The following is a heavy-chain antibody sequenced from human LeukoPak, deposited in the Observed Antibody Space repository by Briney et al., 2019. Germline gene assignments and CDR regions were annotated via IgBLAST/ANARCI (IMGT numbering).Heavy chain of an antibody. CDR2: IKHSGST. J-gene: IGHJ4*02. Sequence: PSETLSLTCAVYGGSFSGYYWSWIRQPPGKGLEWIGEIKHSGSTNYNPSLKSRVTISVDTSKNQFSLKLSSVTAADTAVYYCAAGGRRDYWGQGTLVTVSS. CDR1: GGSFSGYY. V-gene: IGHV4-34*01. D-gene: IGHD2-15*01. CDR3: AAGGRRDY.